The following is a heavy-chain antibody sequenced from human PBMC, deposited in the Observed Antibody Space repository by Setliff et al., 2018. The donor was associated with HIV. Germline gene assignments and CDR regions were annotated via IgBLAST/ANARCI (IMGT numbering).Heavy chain of an antibody. V-gene: IGHV3-30*02. J-gene: IGHJ4*02. D-gene: IGHD6-19*01. Sequence: PGGSLRLSCAASDFTFSSYGMHWVRQAPGKGLEWVAFTRYDGSYKFYADSVKGRFTISRDNSKNTLYLQMNSLRPEDTAVYYCAKNLYRSPWSPLDYWGQGTLVTVSS. CDR3: AKNLYRSPWSPLDY. CDR1: DFTFSSYG. CDR2: TRYDGSYK.